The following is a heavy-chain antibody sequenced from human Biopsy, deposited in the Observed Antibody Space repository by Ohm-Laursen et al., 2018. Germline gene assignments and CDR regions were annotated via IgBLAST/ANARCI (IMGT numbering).Heavy chain of an antibody. CDR3: ARDSSRRAREGGMDV. D-gene: IGHD6-6*01. CDR1: GFSVSSYD. CDR2: ISENSSHI. J-gene: IGHJ6*02. Sequence: SLRLSCAASGFSVSSYDMNWVRQAPGKGLEWISYISENSSHIYDADSVRGRSTVARDIAKNSLYLQLNSLRVEDTAVYYCARDSSRRAREGGMDVWGQGTTVTVSS. V-gene: IGHV3-21*01.